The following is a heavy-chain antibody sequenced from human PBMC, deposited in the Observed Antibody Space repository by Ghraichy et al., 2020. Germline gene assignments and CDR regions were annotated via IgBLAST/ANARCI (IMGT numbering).Heavy chain of an antibody. D-gene: IGHD3-3*01. CDR3: ARSGFLEWLFNYFDY. CDR1: GFTFSSYS. V-gene: IGHV3-48*02. J-gene: IGHJ4*02. Sequence: GGSLRLSCAASGFTFSSYSMNWVRQAPGKGLEWVSYISSSSSTIYYADSVKGRFTISRDNAKNSLYLQMNSLRDEDTAVYYCARSGFLEWLFNYFDYWGQGTLVTVSS. CDR2: ISSSSSTI.